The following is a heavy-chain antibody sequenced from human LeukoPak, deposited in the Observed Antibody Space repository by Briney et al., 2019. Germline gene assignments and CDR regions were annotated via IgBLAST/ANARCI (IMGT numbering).Heavy chain of an antibody. D-gene: IGHD3-3*01. V-gene: IGHV4-4*07. Sequence: SETLSLTCTVSGGSISGYYWSWIRQPAGKGLEWIGRIYTSGSTNYNPSLKSRVTMSVDTSKNQFSLKLSSVTAADTAVYYCAREGQAYYDFWSGYYFGYMDVWGKGTTVAVSS. CDR1: GGSISGYY. CDR3: AREGQAYYDFWSGYYFGYMDV. CDR2: IYTSGST. J-gene: IGHJ6*03.